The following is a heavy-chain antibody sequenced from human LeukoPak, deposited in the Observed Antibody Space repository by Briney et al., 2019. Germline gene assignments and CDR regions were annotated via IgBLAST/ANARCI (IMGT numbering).Heavy chain of an antibody. J-gene: IGHJ4*02. CDR2: IYSGDST. Sequence: GGSLRLSCAASGFTVSSNYMSWVRQAPGKGLEWVSVIYSGDSTYYADSVKGRFTISRDNSKNTLYLQMNSLRAEDTAVYYCAKDAVIAVAGTDYFDYWGQGTLVTVSS. CDR3: AKDAVIAVAGTDYFDY. V-gene: IGHV3-66*01. CDR1: GFTVSSNY. D-gene: IGHD6-19*01.